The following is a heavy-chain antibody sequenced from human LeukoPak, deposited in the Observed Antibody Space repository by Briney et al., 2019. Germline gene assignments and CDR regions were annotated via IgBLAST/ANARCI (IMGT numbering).Heavy chain of an antibody. CDR2: IRSKANSYAT. D-gene: IGHD5-12*01. J-gene: IGHJ3*02. V-gene: IGHV3-73*01. Sequence: QPGRSLRLSCAASGFTFSGSAMHWVRQASGKGLEWVGRIRSKANSYATAYAASMKGRFTISRDDSKNTAYLQMNSLKTEDTAVYYCTRIRDIVATIPAFDIWGQGTMVTVSS. CDR3: TRIRDIVATIPAFDI. CDR1: GFTFSGSA.